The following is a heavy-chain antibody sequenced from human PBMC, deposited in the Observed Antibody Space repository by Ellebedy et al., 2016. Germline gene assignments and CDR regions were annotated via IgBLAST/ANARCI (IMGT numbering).Heavy chain of an antibody. D-gene: IGHD3-9*01. CDR1: GGSISSGGYY. CDR3: ARDYARYFDWLLFGWFDP. CDR2: IYYSGST. J-gene: IGHJ5*02. Sequence: SETLSLSXTVSGGSISSGGYYWSWIRQHPGKGLEWIGYIYYSGSTYYNPSLKSRVTISVDTSKNQFSLKLSSVTAADTAVYYCARDYARYFDWLLFGWFDPWGQGTLVTVSS. V-gene: IGHV4-31*03.